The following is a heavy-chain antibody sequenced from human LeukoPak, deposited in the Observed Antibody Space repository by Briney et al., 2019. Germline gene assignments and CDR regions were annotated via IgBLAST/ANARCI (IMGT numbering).Heavy chain of an antibody. CDR3: ARVHSNLYYYYGMDV. CDR1: GGSISSYY. D-gene: IGHD4-11*01. CDR2: IYYSGST. V-gene: IGHV4-59*01. Sequence: SETLSLTCTVSGGSISSYYWSWIRQPPGKGLEWIGYIYYSGSTNCNPSLKSRVTISVDTSKNQFSLKLSSVTAADTAVYYCARVHSNLYYYYGMDVWGQGTTVTVSS. J-gene: IGHJ6*02.